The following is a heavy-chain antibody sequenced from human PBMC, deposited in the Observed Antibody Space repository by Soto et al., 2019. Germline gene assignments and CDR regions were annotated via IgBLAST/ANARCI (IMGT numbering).Heavy chain of an antibody. Sequence: GGSPRLSCAASGFTFGSYWMHWVRQAPGKGLVWVSRINSGGSSTSYADSVKGRFTISRDNAKNTLYLQMNSLRAEDTAVYYCARGYYDFWSGTYYYYYGMDVCGQRTTVTVSS. D-gene: IGHD3-3*01. CDR2: INSGGSST. J-gene: IGHJ6*02. CDR1: GFTFGSYW. CDR3: ARGYYDFWSGTYYYYYGMDV. V-gene: IGHV3-74*01.